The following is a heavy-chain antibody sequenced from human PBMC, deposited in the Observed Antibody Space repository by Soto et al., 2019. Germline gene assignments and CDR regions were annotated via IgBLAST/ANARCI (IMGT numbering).Heavy chain of an antibody. CDR3: AKDYRCTAPCSYMDV. V-gene: IGHV3-23*01. D-gene: IGHD2-8*01. J-gene: IGHJ6*03. CDR2: ISGSGGST. Sequence: EVQLLESGGGLVQPGGSLRLSCAASGFTFSSYAMSWFRQAPGKGLEWVSAISGSGGSTYYTDSVKGRFTISRDTSKNPLYLQMNSLRAEDTAVYYCAKDYRCTAPCSYMDVWGIGTTVTVSS. CDR1: GFTFSSYA.